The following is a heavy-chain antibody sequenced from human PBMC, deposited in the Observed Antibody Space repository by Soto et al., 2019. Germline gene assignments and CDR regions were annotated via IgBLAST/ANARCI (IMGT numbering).Heavy chain of an antibody. D-gene: IGHD1-26*01. J-gene: IGHJ1*01. CDR3: ATWEERYFQD. CDR2: ISHDGSHK. Sequence: QVQLVESGGDVVQPGRSLRLSCAASGFTFNSFTMHWVRQAPGKGLEWVAVISHDGSHKYSADSVKGRFTISRDDSKNTLYLQMSSLRVEDTAIYYCATWEERYFQDWGQGTLVTVSS. CDR1: GFTFNSFT. V-gene: IGHV3-30-3*01.